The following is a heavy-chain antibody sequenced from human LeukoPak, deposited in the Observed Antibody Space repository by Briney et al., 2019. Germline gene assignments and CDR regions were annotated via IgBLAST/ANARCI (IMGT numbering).Heavy chain of an antibody. J-gene: IGHJ3*02. CDR2: INPNSGGT. V-gene: IGHV1-2*02. Sequence: ASVKVSCKASGYTFTGYYMHWVRQAPGQGLEWMGWINPNSGGTNYAQKFQGRVTMTRDTSISTAYMELSRLRSDDTAVYYCARVYRSSTSCSGDAYDIWGRGTMVTVSS. CDR3: ARVYRSSTSCSGDAYDI. D-gene: IGHD2-2*01. CDR1: GYTFTGYY.